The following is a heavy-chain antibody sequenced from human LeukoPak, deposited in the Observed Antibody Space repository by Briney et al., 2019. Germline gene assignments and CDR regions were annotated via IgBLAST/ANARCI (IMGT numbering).Heavy chain of an antibody. J-gene: IGHJ5*02. CDR2: IYYSGST. V-gene: IGHV4-59*08. CDR1: GTSITPYS. Sequence: SETLSLTCSVSGTSITPYSWSWIRQPPGRGLEWIGYIYYSGSTNYDPSLKSRVTISVDTSKNQFSLKLSSVTAADTAVYYCARHAAWGSPFDPWGQGTLVTVSS. D-gene: IGHD3-16*01. CDR3: ARHAAWGSPFDP.